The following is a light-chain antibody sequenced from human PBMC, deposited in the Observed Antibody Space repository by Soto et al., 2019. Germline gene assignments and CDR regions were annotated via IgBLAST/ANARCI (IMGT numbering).Light chain of an antibody. CDR2: EDS. CDR1: NIGSKS. CDR3: QVWESNSDVV. Sequence: SYELTQPPSVSVAPGQTARIICGGNNIGSKSVHWYQQKPGQAPVLVVYEDSDRPSGIPERFSGSNSGNTATLTISRVEAGDEADYYCQVWESNSDVVFGGGTKVTVL. V-gene: IGLV3-21*02. J-gene: IGLJ2*01.